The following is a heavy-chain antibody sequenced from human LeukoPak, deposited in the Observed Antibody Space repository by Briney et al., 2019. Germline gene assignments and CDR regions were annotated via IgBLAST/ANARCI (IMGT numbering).Heavy chain of an antibody. J-gene: IGHJ4*02. V-gene: IGHV3-11*01. CDR2: IHYSGSSI. CDR3: VARRFYRSGSPH. Sequence: PGGSLRLSCAASGFTFSDYYMTWIRQTPGKGLEWLSDIHYSGSSIYYADSVKGRFTISRDNTKKSLYLQMNNLRAEDTALYYCVARRFYRSGSPHWGQGTLVTVSS. D-gene: IGHD3-10*01. CDR1: GFTFSDYY.